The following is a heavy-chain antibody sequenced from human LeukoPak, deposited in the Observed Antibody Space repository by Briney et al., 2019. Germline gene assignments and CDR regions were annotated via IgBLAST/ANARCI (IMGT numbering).Heavy chain of an antibody. CDR2: IYYSGST. V-gene: IGHV4-30-4*08. CDR3: ASGVPVEDIVVVPAALNWFDP. J-gene: IGHJ5*02. CDR1: GGSISSGDYY. D-gene: IGHD2-2*01. Sequence: SQTLSLTCTVSGGSISSGDYYWSWIRQPPGKGLEWIGYIYYSGSTYYNPSLKSRVTISVDSSKNQFSLKLSSVTAADTAVYYCASGVPVEDIVVVPAALNWFDPWGQGTLVTVSS.